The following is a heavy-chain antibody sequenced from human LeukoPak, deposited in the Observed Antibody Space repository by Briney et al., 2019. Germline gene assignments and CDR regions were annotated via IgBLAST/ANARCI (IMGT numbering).Heavy chain of an antibody. Sequence: PGGSLRLSCAASAFTFNRYWMNWVRQAPGKGLEWVAGIDGDGTEKYYVQSVKGRFTISRDNAKKSVYLKMNSLRDNDTAVYYCARAITVVDSYWGQGTLVTVSS. CDR2: IDGDGTEK. D-gene: IGHD2-2*01. CDR1: AFTFNRYW. J-gene: IGHJ4*02. V-gene: IGHV3-7*01. CDR3: ARAITVVDSY.